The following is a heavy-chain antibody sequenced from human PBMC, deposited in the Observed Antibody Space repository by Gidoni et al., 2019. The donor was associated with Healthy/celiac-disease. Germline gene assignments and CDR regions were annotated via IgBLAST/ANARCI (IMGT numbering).Heavy chain of an antibody. Sequence: QVQLVQSGAEVKKPGASVKVSCKASGYTFTSYGISWVRQAPGQGLEWMGWISAYNGNTNYAQKLQGRVTMTTDTSTSTAYMELRSLRSDDTAVYYCAREASSGHHGDFEYFDYWGQGTLVTVSS. CDR3: AREASSGHHGDFEYFDY. V-gene: IGHV1-18*01. J-gene: IGHJ4*02. D-gene: IGHD6-19*01. CDR2: ISAYNGNT. CDR1: GYTFTSYG.